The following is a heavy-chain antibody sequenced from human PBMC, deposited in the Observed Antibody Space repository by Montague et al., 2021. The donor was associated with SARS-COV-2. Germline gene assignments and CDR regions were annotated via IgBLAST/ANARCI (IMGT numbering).Heavy chain of an antibody. J-gene: IGHJ6*02. Sequence: SQTLSLTCTVSGGSISSYYWSWFRHPAGKGLEWFGRNNPSGRTKYNPSLHSRVTMSFDTSKNQFSLKLSSVTAADTAVYYCSRDYMTILFMVYYYGMDVWGQGAPVTVSS. CDR3: SRDYMTILFMVYYYGMDV. D-gene: IGHD4/OR15-4a*01. CDR2: NNPSGRT. V-gene: IGHV4-4*07. CDR1: GGSISSYY.